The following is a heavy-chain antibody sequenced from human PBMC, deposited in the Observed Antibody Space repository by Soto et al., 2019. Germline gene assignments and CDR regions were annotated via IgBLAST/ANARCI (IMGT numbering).Heavy chain of an antibody. CDR1: GFTFADYT. V-gene: IGHV3-43*01. Sequence: GSLSLSCAPSGFTFADYTMHWVRQAPRKGLEWVSLISWDGGSTYYADSVKGRFTISRDNSKNSLYLQMNSLRTEDTALYYCAKDTGYCTNGVCPYGMDDWGQGTTVTVSS. J-gene: IGHJ6*02. CDR2: ISWDGGST. D-gene: IGHD2-8*01. CDR3: AKDTGYCTNGVCPYGMDD.